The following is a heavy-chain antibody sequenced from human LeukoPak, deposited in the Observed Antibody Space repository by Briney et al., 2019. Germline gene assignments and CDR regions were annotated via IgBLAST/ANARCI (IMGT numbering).Heavy chain of an antibody. D-gene: IGHD6-6*01. CDR2: IYYSGST. CDR1: GGSITSYF. Sequence: PSETLSLTCTVSGGSITSYFWSWIRQPPGKGLEWIGYIYYSGSTNYNPSLKSRVTISIDTPKNQFSLKLSSVTAADTAVYYCARDRGWSSSSWGDAFDIWGQGTMVTVSS. J-gene: IGHJ3*02. V-gene: IGHV4-59*01. CDR3: ARDRGWSSSSWGDAFDI.